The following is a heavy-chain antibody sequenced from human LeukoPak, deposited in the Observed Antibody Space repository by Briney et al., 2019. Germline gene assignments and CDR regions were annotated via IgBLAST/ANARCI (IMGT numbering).Heavy chain of an antibody. CDR3: AKGSSRPPNAFDI. V-gene: IGHV3-30-3*01. CDR2: ISYDGSNK. CDR1: GFTFSSYA. D-gene: IGHD6-6*01. Sequence: GGSLRLSCAASGFTFSSYAMHWVRQAPGKGLEWVAVISYDGSNKYYADSVKGRFTISRDNAKNSLHLQMNGLRAEDTAVYYCAKGSSRPPNAFDIWGQGTLVTVSS. J-gene: IGHJ3*02.